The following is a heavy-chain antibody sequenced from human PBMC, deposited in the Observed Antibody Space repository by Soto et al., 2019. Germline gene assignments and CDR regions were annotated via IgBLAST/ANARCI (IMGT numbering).Heavy chain of an antibody. V-gene: IGHV3-21*01. J-gene: IGHJ5*01. D-gene: IGHD1-7*01. CDR2: ISSSGSFM. CDR3: ARYAPTGTTLDWFDS. Sequence: GGSLRLSCAASGFTFSSDSMGWVRQAPGKGLEWVSSISSSGSFMNYEDSAKGRFTISRDNAKNSLYLQMSSLKDEDTAVYYWARYAPTGTTLDWFDSWGQGTLVTVSS. CDR1: GFTFSSDS.